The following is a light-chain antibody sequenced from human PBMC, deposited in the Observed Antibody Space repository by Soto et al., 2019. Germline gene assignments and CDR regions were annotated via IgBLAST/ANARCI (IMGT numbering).Light chain of an antibody. CDR3: HQFDRSLT. CDR2: ATS. Sequence: EILLTQSPATLSVSPGEGATLSCRASQSVSSSFLAWYQQQPDQAPRLLIYATSRRAPGLPDRFSGSGSGTDFTPTISRLETEDVAVYYCHQFDRSLTFGQGTKVEIK. J-gene: IGKJ1*01. V-gene: IGKV3-20*01. CDR1: QSVSSSF.